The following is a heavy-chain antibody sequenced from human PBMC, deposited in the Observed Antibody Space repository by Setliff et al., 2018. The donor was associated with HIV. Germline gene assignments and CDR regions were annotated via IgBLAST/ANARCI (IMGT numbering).Heavy chain of an antibody. J-gene: IGHJ4*02. Sequence: PSETLSLTCTVSGGSISSGSNYWSWIRQPAGKGLEWIGHIYTSGSTNYSPSLKSRVSVSVDTSKNHFSLKLSSLTPADTAVYYCARDHGGLWEVFDCWGQGTLVTVSS. CDR3: ARDHGGLWEVFDC. D-gene: IGHD1-26*01. V-gene: IGHV4-61*09. CDR2: IYTSGST. CDR1: GGSISSGSNY.